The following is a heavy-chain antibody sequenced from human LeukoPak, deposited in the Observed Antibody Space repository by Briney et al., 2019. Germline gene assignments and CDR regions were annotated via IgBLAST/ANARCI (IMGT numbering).Heavy chain of an antibody. CDR1: GGSFSGYY. D-gene: IGHD1-26*01. J-gene: IGHJ4*02. Sequence: SETLSLTCAVYGGSFSGYYWSWIRQPPGKGLEWIGEINHSGSTNYNPSLKSRVTVSVDTSKNQFSLKLSSVTAADTAVFYCARVRGTYSRPVDSRGQGTLVIVSS. CDR3: ARVRGTYSRPVDS. V-gene: IGHV4-34*01. CDR2: INHSGST.